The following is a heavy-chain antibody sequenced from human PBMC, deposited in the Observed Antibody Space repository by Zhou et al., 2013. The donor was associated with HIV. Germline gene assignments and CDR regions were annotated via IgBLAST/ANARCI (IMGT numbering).Heavy chain of an antibody. Sequence: QVQLVQSGAEMKKPGSSVKVSCKASGDTFVSYAVSWVRQAPGQGLEWVGGIIPVFGSPTYAPKFQDRVTFTTDESTTTVYMELTSLTSEDTAVYYCARGGEDLPYYYDSSLFWGQGTLVIVSS. D-gene: IGHD3-22*01. CDR1: GDTFVSYA. J-gene: IGHJ4*02. CDR3: ARGGEDLPYYYDSSLF. CDR2: IIPVFGSP. V-gene: IGHV1-69*05.